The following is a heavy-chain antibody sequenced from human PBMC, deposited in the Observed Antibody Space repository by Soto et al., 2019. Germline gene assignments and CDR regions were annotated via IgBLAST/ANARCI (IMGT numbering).Heavy chain of an antibody. CDR1: GFTFSNYA. CDR2: ITGSSTVT. J-gene: IGHJ3*02. D-gene: IGHD1-20*01. V-gene: IGHV3-23*01. Sequence: EVQLLESGGDFVQPGGSLRVSCVASGFTFSNYAMSWVRQAPGKGLEWITTITGSSTVTYYTDSVKGRFAISRDNSKNTLFLQMNSLTAEDTAVYYCVKDRMAYNSVWDPFDIWGQGTMVTVSS. CDR3: VKDRMAYNSVWDPFDI.